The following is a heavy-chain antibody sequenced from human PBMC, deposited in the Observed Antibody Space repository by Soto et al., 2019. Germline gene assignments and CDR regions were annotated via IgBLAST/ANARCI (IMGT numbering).Heavy chain of an antibody. CDR3: AIGEGDDSSRGYYYGMDV. Sequence: GGSLRLSCAASGFTFSSYGMHWVRQAPGKGLEWVAVIWYDGSNKYYADSVKGRFTISRDNSKNTLYLQMNSLRAEDTAVYYCAIGEGDDSSRGYYYGMDVWGQGTTVTVSS. CDR2: IWYDGSNK. J-gene: IGHJ6*02. CDR1: GFTFSSYG. V-gene: IGHV3-33*01. D-gene: IGHD6-13*01.